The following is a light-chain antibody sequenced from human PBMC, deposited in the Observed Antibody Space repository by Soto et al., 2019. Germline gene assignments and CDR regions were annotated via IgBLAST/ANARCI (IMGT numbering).Light chain of an antibody. CDR2: EVS. Sequence: QSVLTQPASVSGSPGQSITISCTGTSSDVGGYNYVSWYQQHPGKAPKLMIFEVSSRPSGVSNRFSGSKSGNTASLTISGLQAEDEADYYCSSYTDSRSTLTAFGTGTKVTVL. J-gene: IGLJ1*01. V-gene: IGLV2-14*01. CDR3: SSYTDSRSTLTA. CDR1: SSDVGGYNY.